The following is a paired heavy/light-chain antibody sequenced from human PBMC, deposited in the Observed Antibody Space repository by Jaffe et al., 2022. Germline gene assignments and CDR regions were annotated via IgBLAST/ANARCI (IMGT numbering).Light chain of an antibody. Sequence: QSALTQPPSASGSPGQSVTISCTGTNSDIGGYNYVSWYQQHPGKAPKLLIYEVNKRPSGVPDRFSGSKSGRTASLTVSGLQTEDEADYYCSSFTERKNPYVFGTGTKVTVL. CDR3: SSFTERKNPYV. V-gene: IGLV2-8*01. CDR1: NSDIGGYNY. J-gene: IGLJ1*01. CDR2: EVN.
Heavy chain of an antibody. CDR2: INPNSGDT. D-gene: IGHD3-16*01. Sequence: QVQVVQSGVEVKKPGASVRVSCEASGYSFTDYYIHWVRQAPGQGLEWMGWINPNSGDTTYAEKFEGRVTMTRDTSTTTAYVDLSRLTSGDTAVYYCAAENSYAETYSKSFEYWGQGTLVTVSS. CDR3: AAENSYAETYSKSFEY. V-gene: IGHV1-2*02. J-gene: IGHJ4*02. CDR1: GYSFTDYY.